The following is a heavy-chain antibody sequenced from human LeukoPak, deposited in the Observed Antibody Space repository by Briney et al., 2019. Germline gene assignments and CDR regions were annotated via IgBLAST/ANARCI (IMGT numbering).Heavy chain of an antibody. V-gene: IGHV3-9*01. D-gene: IGHD5-24*01. CDR3: VKDRGLRNQWLQVTYDS. CDR2: ISWNSVNI. J-gene: IGHJ4*02. CDR1: GFTFDDYA. Sequence: GGSLRLSCAASGFTFDDYAMHWVRQAPGKGLEWVSGISWNSVNIGYEDSVKGRFTISRDNAKNSLYLQMNSLRPEDTALYYCVKDRGLRNQWLQVTYDSWSQGTLVTVSS.